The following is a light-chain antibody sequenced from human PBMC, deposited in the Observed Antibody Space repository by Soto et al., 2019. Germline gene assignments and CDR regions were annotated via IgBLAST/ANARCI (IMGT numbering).Light chain of an antibody. CDR2: EVN. CDR3: SSFVDGTSYV. J-gene: IGLJ1*01. CDR1: SSEVGFFNY. Sequence: QSALTQPPSVSGSPGQSVTISCTGNSSEVGFFNYVSWYQHHPGKVPKFLIYEVNKRPSGVPDRFSGSKSGNTASLTVSGLQPEDEAEYFCSSFVDGTSYVFGTGTKVTVL. V-gene: IGLV2-8*01.